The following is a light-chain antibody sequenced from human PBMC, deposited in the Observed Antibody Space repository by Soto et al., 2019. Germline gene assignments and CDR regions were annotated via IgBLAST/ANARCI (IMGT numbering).Light chain of an antibody. V-gene: IGKV3-15*01. Sequence: RVMTQSPDTLSVSPGERATLSCRASETVRSNLAWYQQKPDQAPRLLIYAASTRAAGIPARFSGSGSGTDFTLTISSLQSEDFAIYYCQQYYDWPITFGQGTRLEIK. CDR2: AAS. CDR3: QQYYDWPIT. CDR1: ETVRSN. J-gene: IGKJ5*01.